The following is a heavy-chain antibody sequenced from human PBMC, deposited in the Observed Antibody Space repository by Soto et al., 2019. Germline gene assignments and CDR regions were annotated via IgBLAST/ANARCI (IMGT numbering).Heavy chain of an antibody. V-gene: IGHV1-69*02. CDR1: GDTLNNFT. CDR2: FIPILGKT. J-gene: IGHJ5*02. Sequence: QVQLVQSGAEVKEPGSSVKVSCKASGDTLNNFTVKWVRQAPGQGLEWMGTFIPILGKTTHAQKFQGRVTLSAHTSTNTADMELSSPTSVDTSVYYCTRNKLALHPWAQGTLVTGSS. CDR3: TRNKLALHP.